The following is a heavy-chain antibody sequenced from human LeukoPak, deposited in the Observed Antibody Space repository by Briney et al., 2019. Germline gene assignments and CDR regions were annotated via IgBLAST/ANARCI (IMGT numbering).Heavy chain of an antibody. CDR1: GYTFTTYA. J-gene: IGHJ4*02. V-gene: IGHV1-3*01. D-gene: IGHD6-19*01. CDR2: INADDGNT. CDR3: ARGITKKAQWLVRRGYYFDY. Sequence: GASVKVSCKTSGYTFTTYAIHWVRQAPGQRLEWMGLINADDGNTRYSQRFQGRVTITRDTSANTAYMELSSLRFEDTAVYYCARGITKKAQWLVRRGYYFDYWGQGTLVTVSS.